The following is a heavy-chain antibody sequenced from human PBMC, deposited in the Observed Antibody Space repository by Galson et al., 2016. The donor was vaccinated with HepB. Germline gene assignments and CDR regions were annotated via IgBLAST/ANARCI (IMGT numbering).Heavy chain of an antibody. V-gene: IGHV3-48*01. Sequence: SLRLSCAASGFTFSNYNMNWVRQAPGKGLEWVSQISPRSSTIYYADSVKGRFTISRDNAKNTLYLQMNSLRPEDTAVYYCAKGGDCSGGDCSYKWHFDLWGRGALVTVSS. D-gene: IGHD2-15*01. CDR1: GFTFSNYN. CDR2: ISPRSSTI. CDR3: AKGGDCSGGDCSYKWHFDL. J-gene: IGHJ2*01.